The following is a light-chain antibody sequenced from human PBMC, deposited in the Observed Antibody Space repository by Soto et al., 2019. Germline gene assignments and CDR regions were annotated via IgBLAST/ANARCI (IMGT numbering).Light chain of an antibody. V-gene: IGKV1-12*01. CDR3: RQTNSFPRT. Sequence: DIQMTQSPSSVSASVGDRVTITCRASQDISSWLAWHQQKPGKAPNLLIYSTSSLQSGVPSRFSGSGSGTDFTLTISSPQPEDFATYQCRQTNSFPRTFGQGTKLEIK. CDR2: STS. CDR1: QDISSW. J-gene: IGKJ2*01.